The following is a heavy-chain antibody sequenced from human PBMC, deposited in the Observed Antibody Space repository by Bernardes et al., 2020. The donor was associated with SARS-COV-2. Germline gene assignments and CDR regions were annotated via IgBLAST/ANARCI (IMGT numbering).Heavy chain of an antibody. CDR1: GFTLSDHY. V-gene: IGHV3-11*06. D-gene: IGHD2-2*01. CDR2: ISPSSTYI. CDR3: ARAQLPNYYFDY. Sequence: GVLRLSCAASGFTLSDHYMSWIRQTPGKGLEWVSSISPSSTYIYYAGSLKGRFTISRDNTKNSLYLQMNSLTAEDTAVYYCARAQLPNYYFDYWGQGTLVTVSS. J-gene: IGHJ4*02.